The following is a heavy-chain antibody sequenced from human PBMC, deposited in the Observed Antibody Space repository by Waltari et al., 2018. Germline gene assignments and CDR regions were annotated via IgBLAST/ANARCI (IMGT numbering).Heavy chain of an antibody. CDR1: GGYTPSNY. CDR3: ARPIWRTSWKLGEFDP. J-gene: IGHJ5*02. V-gene: IGHV4-4*07. CDR2: IYPSGST. D-gene: IGHD2-2*01. Sequence: QVQLQESGPGLVKPSETLYLTCTVSGGYTPSNYWSWIRQPAGKGLEWIGRIYPSGSTNYTPSLKIRVTMSIDTSKNQFSLKVTSVTAADTAVYYCARPIWRTSWKLGEFDPWGQGTLVIVSS.